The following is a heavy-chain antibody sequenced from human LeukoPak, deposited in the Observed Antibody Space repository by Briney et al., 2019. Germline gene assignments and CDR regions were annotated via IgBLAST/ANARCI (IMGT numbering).Heavy chain of an antibody. J-gene: IGHJ4*02. V-gene: IGHV4-38-2*02. CDR1: GYSISSGFY. CDR2: IYHSGST. CDR3: AREYSSSWSPFDY. D-gene: IGHD6-13*01. Sequence: SETLSLTCTVSGYSISSGFYWGWIRQPPGKGLEWIGSIYHSGSTYYNPSLKSRVTISVDTSKNQFSLQLNSVTPEDTAVYYCAREYSSSWSPFDYWGQGTLVTVSS.